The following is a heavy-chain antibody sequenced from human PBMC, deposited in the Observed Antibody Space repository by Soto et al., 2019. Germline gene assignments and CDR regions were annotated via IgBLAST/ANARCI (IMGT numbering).Heavy chain of an antibody. V-gene: IGHV6-1*01. Sequence: PSQTLSLTCAISGDSVSSNSAAWNWIRQSPSRGLEWLGRTYYRSKWYNDYAVSVKSRITINPDTSKNQFSLQLNSVTPEDTAVYYCARERYCSGGSCYGDNYYYYGMNVWGQGTTVTVSS. CDR2: TYYRSKWYN. J-gene: IGHJ6*02. CDR3: ARERYCSGGSCYGDNYYYYGMNV. D-gene: IGHD2-15*01. CDR1: GDSVSSNSAA.